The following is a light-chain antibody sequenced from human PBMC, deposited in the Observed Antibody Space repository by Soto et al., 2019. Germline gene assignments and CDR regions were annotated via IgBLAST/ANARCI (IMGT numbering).Light chain of an antibody. CDR2: GAS. J-gene: IGKJ5*01. CDR3: QQYGSSPLIT. CDR1: QSVGSKS. V-gene: IGKV3-20*01. Sequence: EIVLMQSPGTLSLSTGERATLSCRASQSVGSKSLAWYQQKSGQAPRLVVYGASSRATGIPDRFSGSGSGTDFTLTISRLEPEDFAVYHCQQYGSSPLITFGQGTRLEIK.